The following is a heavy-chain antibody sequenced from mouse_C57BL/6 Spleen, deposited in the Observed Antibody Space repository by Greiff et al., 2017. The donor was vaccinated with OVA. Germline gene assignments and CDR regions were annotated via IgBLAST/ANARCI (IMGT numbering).Heavy chain of an antibody. CDR2: LNPNHCGT. CDR1: GYTFPDYN. Sequence: VQLQQPGAELVRPGSSVQLSCTASGYTFPDYNMHWVQHSHGKSLAWIRYLNPNHCGTSYNQKFKGKATLTVNKSSSTAYMELRSLTSEDSAVYYCARGGRADFDYWGQGTTLTVSS. D-gene: IGHD3-3*01. CDR3: ARGGRADFDY. J-gene: IGHJ2*01. V-gene: IGHV1-22*01.